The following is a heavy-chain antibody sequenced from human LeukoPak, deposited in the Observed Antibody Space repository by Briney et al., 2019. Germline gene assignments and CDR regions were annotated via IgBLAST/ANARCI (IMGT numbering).Heavy chain of an antibody. J-gene: IGHJ4*02. CDR1: GHTFTNYY. CDR2: INPSGITT. Sequence: ASVKVSCKASGHTFTNYYVHWVRQAPGQGLEWMGFINPSGITTDYAQKFQGRVTMTRDTSTSAVYMELSSLRSEDTAVYFCARGEFYYGSRTDYNPFDYWGQGTLVTVSS. D-gene: IGHD3-10*01. CDR3: ARGEFYYGSRTDYNPFDY. V-gene: IGHV1-46*01.